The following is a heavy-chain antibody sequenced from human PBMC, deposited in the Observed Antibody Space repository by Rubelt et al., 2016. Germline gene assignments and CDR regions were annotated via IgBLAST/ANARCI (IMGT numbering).Heavy chain of an antibody. D-gene: IGHD1-26*01. CDR2: IDHSGNT. J-gene: IGHJ4*02. V-gene: IGHV4-34*01. Sequence: QVQLQQWGAGLVKPSETLSLTCAVYGGSFSGYSWTWIRQPPGKGLEWLGEIDHSGNTDYIPSLKSRVSISVDTSKKQNSRKMSSVTAADTAVYYCARHNTGSFLFDFWGRGTPVTVSS. CDR1: GGSFSGYS. CDR3: ARHNTGSFLFDF.